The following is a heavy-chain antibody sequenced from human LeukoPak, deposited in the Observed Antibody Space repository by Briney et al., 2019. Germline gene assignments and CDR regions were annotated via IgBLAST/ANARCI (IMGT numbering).Heavy chain of an antibody. CDR1: GGSISSSNYY. D-gene: IGHD5-12*01. Sequence: NPSETLSLTCSVSGGSISSSNYYWGWVRQPQGEGLEWIGIIYYTATTYYHPSLKSRLPISVDTSKDQFSLKLSSVTAADTAVYYCARRYDRWFDPWGQGTLVTVSS. CDR3: ARRYDRWFDP. J-gene: IGHJ5*02. V-gene: IGHV4-39*01. CDR2: IYYTATT.